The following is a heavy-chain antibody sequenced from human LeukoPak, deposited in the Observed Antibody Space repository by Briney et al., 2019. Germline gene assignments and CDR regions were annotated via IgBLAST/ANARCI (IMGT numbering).Heavy chain of an antibody. Sequence: GGSLRLSCGASGFTFSSFEMNWVRLAPGKGLEWVSYISSGGATMYYADSVKGRFTISRDNAKNSLYLQMNSLRAEDTAVYYCARDRRDFLGPYFDCWGQGTLVTVSS. CDR2: ISSGGATM. CDR1: GFTFSSFE. CDR3: ARDRRDFLGPYFDC. V-gene: IGHV3-48*03. J-gene: IGHJ4*02. D-gene: IGHD3-3*01.